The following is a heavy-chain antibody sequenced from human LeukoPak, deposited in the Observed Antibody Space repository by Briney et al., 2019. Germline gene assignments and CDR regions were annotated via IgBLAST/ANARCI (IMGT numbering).Heavy chain of an antibody. J-gene: IGHJ3*02. CDR3: AKTYYDFWSPDAFDI. CDR1: GFTFSSYA. CDR2: ISGSGGST. D-gene: IGHD3-3*01. Sequence: GGPLRLSCAASGFTFSSYAMSWVRQAPGKGLEWVSAISGSGGSTYYADSVKGRFTISRDNSKNTLYLQMNSLRAEDTAVYYCAKTYYDFWSPDAFDIWGQGTMVTVSS. V-gene: IGHV3-23*01.